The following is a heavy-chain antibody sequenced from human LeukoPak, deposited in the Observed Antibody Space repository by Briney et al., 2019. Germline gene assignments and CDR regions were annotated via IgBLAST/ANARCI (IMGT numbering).Heavy chain of an antibody. J-gene: IGHJ4*02. V-gene: IGHV3-30*18. Sequence: GGSLRLSCAASGFTFSSYGMHWVRQAPGKGLEWVAVISYDGSNKYYADSVKGRFTISRDNSKNTLYLQMNGLRAEDTAVYYCAKDLGSYLDYWGQGTLVTVSS. CDR2: ISYDGSNK. CDR1: GFTFSSYG. D-gene: IGHD3-16*02. CDR3: AKDLGSYLDY.